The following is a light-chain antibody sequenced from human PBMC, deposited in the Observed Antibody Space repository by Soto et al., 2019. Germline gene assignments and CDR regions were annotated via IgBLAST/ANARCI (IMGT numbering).Light chain of an antibody. J-gene: IGKJ4*01. CDR1: QSVSSF. CDR3: QQRSSWPLT. Sequence: EIVLTQSPATLALSPGERATLSCRASQSVSSFLAWYQQKPGQAPRLLIYDASKRATGISARFSGSGSGTDFTLTISSLEPEDCAVYYCQQRSSWPLTFGGGTKVEIK. CDR2: DAS. V-gene: IGKV3-11*01.